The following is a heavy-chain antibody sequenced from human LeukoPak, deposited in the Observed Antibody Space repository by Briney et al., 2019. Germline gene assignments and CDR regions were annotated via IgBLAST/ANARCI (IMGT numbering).Heavy chain of an antibody. Sequence: GGSLRLSCAASGFTFSSYGMGWVRQAPGKGLEWVSAISGSGGSTYYADSVKGRFTISRDNSKNTLYLQMNSLRAEDTAVYYCAKGSDYYYYYYMDVWGKGTTVTISS. CDR3: AKGSDYYYYYYMDV. CDR2: ISGSGGST. CDR1: GFTFSSYG. V-gene: IGHV3-23*01. J-gene: IGHJ6*03.